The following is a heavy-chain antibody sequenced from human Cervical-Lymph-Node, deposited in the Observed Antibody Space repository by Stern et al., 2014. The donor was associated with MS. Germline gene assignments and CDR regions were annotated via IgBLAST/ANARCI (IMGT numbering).Heavy chain of an antibody. D-gene: IGHD7-27*01. CDR2: IHPNSGGT. Sequence: QVQLVQSGAEVKKPGASVKVSCKVSGYTLTGYHMHWVRQAPGQALDWMGRIHPNSGGTNYAQKFQGRVTMTRDTSISTAYMELSSLRSDDTAVYYCARGRTGDNRVVSYFDYWGQGTLVTVSS. CDR1: GYTLTGYH. V-gene: IGHV1-2*06. J-gene: IGHJ4*02. CDR3: ARGRTGDNRVVSYFDY.